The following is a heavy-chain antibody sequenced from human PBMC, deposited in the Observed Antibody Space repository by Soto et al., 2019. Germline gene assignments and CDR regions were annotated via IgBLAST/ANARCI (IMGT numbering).Heavy chain of an antibody. Sequence: QVQLQESGPGLVKPSGTLSLTCAVSGGSISSSNWWSWVRQPPGKGLEWIGEIYHSGSTNYNPSPKGQGTISVNKAKNPFSLELSSGTGGEQAVDYCAFIAAAGTDLDYWCQGTLVTVSS. CDR3: AFIAAAGTDLDY. CDR1: GGSISSSNW. D-gene: IGHD6-13*01. V-gene: IGHV4-4*02. CDR2: IYHSGST. J-gene: IGHJ4*02.